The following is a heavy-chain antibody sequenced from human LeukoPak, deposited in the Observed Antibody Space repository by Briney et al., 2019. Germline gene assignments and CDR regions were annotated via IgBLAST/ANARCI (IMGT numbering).Heavy chain of an antibody. V-gene: IGHV4-61*02. Sequence: SETLSLTCTVSGGSITSGYYYWSWIRQPAGKGLEWIGRIYTSGSTNYNPSLKSRVTISVDTSKNQFSLKLSSVTAADTAVYYCARTRTYYYDSSGYFALWGRGTLVTVSP. CDR1: GGSITSGYYY. D-gene: IGHD3-22*01. J-gene: IGHJ2*01. CDR2: IYTSGST. CDR3: ARTRTYYYDSSGYFAL.